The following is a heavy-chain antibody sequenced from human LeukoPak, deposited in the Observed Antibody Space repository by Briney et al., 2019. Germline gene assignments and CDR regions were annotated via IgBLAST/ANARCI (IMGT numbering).Heavy chain of an antibody. Sequence: SETLSLTCAVYGGSFSGYYWSWIRQPPGRGLEWIGEINHSGSTNYNPSLKSRVIISVDTSKNQFSLKLSSVTAADTAVYYCARELAVAGTIDYWGQGTLVTVSS. CDR2: INHSGST. J-gene: IGHJ4*02. D-gene: IGHD6-19*01. CDR3: ARELAVAGTIDY. CDR1: GGSFSGYY. V-gene: IGHV4-34*01.